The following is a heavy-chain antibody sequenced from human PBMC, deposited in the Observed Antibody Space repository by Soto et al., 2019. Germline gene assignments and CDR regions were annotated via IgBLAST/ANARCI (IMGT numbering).Heavy chain of an antibody. J-gene: IGHJ1*01. V-gene: IGHV4-59*08. CDR1: GGSISSYY. D-gene: IGHD2-21*02. CDR2: IYYSGST. CDR3: AIHGSLCEFVGDCSAEYCQH. Sequence: QVQLQESGPGLVKPSETLFLTCTVSGGSISSYYWSWIRQPPGRGLEWIGYIYYSGSTNYNPSLKRDVTISVDTSEKHFSLRVRVINARHTGVYYCAIHGSLCEFVGDCSAEYCQHWGQGTLVTVCS.